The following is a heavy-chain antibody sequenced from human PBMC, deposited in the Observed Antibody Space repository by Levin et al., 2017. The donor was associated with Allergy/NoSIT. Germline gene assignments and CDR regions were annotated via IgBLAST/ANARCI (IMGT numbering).Heavy chain of an antibody. Sequence: AGGSLRLSCAASGFTFSSYAVSWVRQAPGKGLEWVSAVSGSGGSTYYADSVKGRFTISRDNSKNTLYLQMNSLRAEDTAVYYCAKVKTSSGWYEDASDIWGQGTMVTVSS. CDR3: AKVKTSSGWYEDASDI. CDR2: VSGSGGST. D-gene: IGHD6-19*01. V-gene: IGHV3-23*01. CDR1: GFTFSSYA. J-gene: IGHJ3*02.